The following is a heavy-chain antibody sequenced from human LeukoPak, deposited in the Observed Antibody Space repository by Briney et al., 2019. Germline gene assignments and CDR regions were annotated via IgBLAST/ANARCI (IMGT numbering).Heavy chain of an antibody. CDR1: GFTFSSYE. Sequence: PGGSLRLSCAASGFTFSSYEMNWVRQAPGKGLEWVSYISSSGSTIYYADSVKGRFTISRDNAKNSLYLQMNSLRAEDTAVYYCARNEGFYYYYMDVWGKGTTVTISS. CDR3: ARNEGFYYYYMDV. V-gene: IGHV3-48*03. CDR2: ISSSGSTI. D-gene: IGHD1-1*01. J-gene: IGHJ6*03.